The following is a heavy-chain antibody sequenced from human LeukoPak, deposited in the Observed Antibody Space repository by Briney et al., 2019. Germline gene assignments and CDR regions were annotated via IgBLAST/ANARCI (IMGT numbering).Heavy chain of an antibody. CDR3: ANSDKVRRSGYFDY. Sequence: PGGSLRLSCAASGFTFSSYAMSWVRQAPGKGLEWVSAISGSGGSTYYADSVKGRFTISRDNSKNTLYLQMNSLRAEDTAVYYCANSDKVRRSGYFDYWGQGTLVTVSS. D-gene: IGHD3-9*01. V-gene: IGHV3-23*01. CDR1: GFTFSSYA. J-gene: IGHJ4*02. CDR2: ISGSGGST.